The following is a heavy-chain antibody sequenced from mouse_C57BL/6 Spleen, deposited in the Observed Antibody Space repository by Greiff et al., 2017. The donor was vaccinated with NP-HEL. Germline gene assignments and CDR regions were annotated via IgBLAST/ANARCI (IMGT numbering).Heavy chain of an antibody. V-gene: IGHV7-3*01. CDR1: GFTFTDYY. Sequence: EVMLVESGGGLVQPGGSLSLSCAASGFTFTDYYMSWVRQPPGKALEWLGFIRNKANGYTTEYSASVKGRFTISRDNSQSILYLQMNALRAEDSATYYCARLPYYGSSYWYFDVWGTGTTVTVSS. CDR3: ARLPYYGSSYWYFDV. D-gene: IGHD1-1*01. J-gene: IGHJ1*03. CDR2: IRNKANGYTT.